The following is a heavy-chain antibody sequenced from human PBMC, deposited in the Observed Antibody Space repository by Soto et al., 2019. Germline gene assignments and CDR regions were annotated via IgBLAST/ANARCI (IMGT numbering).Heavy chain of an antibody. J-gene: IGHJ5*02. Sequence: SETLSLTCTVSGGSISSYYWSWIRQPPGKGLEWIGYIYHSGSSNYNPSLKSRVTILLDTSKNQLSLKLSSVTAADTAVYYCAKQTAGVVTVWWFDPWGHGTLVTVSS. CDR1: GGSISSYY. CDR2: IYHSGSS. V-gene: IGHV4-59*08. CDR3: AKQTAGVVTVWWFDP. D-gene: IGHD2-21*02.